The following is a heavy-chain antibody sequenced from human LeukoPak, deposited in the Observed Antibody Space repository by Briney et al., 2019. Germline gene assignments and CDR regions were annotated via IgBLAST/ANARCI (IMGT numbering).Heavy chain of an antibody. CDR1: GGSISSSSYY. V-gene: IGHV4-39*01. Sequence: SETLSLTCTVSGGSISSSSYYWGWIRQPPGKGLEWIGSIYYSGSTYYNPSLKSRVTISVDTSKNQFSLKLSSVTAADTAVYYCARACQYCSSTSYDYWGQGTLVTVSS. J-gene: IGHJ4*02. CDR2: IYYSGST. D-gene: IGHD2-2*01. CDR3: ARACQYCSSTSYDY.